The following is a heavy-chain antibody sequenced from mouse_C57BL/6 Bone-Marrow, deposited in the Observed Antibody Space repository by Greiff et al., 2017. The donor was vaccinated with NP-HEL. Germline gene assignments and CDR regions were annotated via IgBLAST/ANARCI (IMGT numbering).Heavy chain of an antibody. J-gene: IGHJ4*01. D-gene: IGHD4-1*02. V-gene: IGHV5-17*01. CDR1: GFTFSDYG. Sequence: EVKVVESGGGLVKPGGSLKLSCAASGFTFSDYGMHWVRQAPEKGLEWVAYISSGSSTIYYADTVKGRFTISRDNAKNTLFLQMTSLRSKDTAMYYCARGQLGYAMDYWGQGTSVTVSS. CDR3: ARGQLGYAMDY. CDR2: ISSGSSTI.